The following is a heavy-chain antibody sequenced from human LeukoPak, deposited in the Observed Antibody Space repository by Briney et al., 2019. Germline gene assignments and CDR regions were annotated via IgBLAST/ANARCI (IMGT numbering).Heavy chain of an antibody. J-gene: IGHJ4*02. V-gene: IGHV3-23*01. CDR1: GFTFNSYA. CDR2: ISGSGGGT. CDR3: AKDLGRYRNNYFDY. D-gene: IGHD1-26*01. Sequence: WSLRLSFAASGFTFNSYAMSWVRQAPEKGREWVATISGSGGGTYYADSVKGRFTISRDDSKNTLYLQMNSLRAEDMAVYYCAKDLGRYRNNYFDYWGQGTLVTVSS.